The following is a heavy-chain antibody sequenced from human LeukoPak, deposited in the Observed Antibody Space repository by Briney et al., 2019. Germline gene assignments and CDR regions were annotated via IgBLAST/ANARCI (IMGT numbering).Heavy chain of an antibody. V-gene: IGHV3-30*04. CDR2: ISGDGGNK. CDR3: AREDYGNYFFDY. CDR1: GFIFNDYT. J-gene: IGHJ4*02. Sequence: PGGSLRLSCVASGFIFNDYTMYWVRQAPGKGLEWVAGISGDGGNKYYADSVKGRFTISRDNSKKTVYLQVNSLRAEDTALYSCAREDYGNYFFDYWGQGTLVAVSS. D-gene: IGHD4-11*01.